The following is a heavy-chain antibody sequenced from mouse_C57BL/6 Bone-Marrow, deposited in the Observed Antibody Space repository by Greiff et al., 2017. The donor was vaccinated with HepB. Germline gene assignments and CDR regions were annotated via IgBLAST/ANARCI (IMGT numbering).Heavy chain of an antibody. CDR3: AASLLYYGTFDS. CDR2: IYPGDGDT. CDR1: GYAFSSSW. V-gene: IGHV1-82*01. D-gene: IGHD1-1*01. J-gene: IGHJ2*01. Sequence: VQLQQSGPELVKPGASVKISCKASGYAFSSSWMNWVKQRPGQGLEWIGRIYPGDGDTNYNGKFKGKATLTADKSSSTAYMQLSSLTSEDSAVYFCAASLLYYGTFDSWGQGTTLTVSS.